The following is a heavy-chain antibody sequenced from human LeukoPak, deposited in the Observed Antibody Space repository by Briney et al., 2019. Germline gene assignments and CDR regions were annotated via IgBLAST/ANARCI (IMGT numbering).Heavy chain of an antibody. CDR2: ISAYNGNT. J-gene: IGHJ5*02. V-gene: IGHV1-18*01. CDR3: ARAYYYDSSGYNNWFDP. D-gene: IGHD3-22*01. CDR1: GYTFTSYG. Sequence: ASVKVSYKASGYTFTSYGISWVRQAPGQGLEWMGWISAYNGNTNYAQKLQGRVTMTTDTSTSTAYMELRSLRSDDTAVYYSARAYYYDSSGYNNWFDPWGQGTLVTVSS.